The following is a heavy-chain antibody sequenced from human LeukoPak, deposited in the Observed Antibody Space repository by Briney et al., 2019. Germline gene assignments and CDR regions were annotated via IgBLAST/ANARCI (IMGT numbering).Heavy chain of an antibody. D-gene: IGHD3-9*01. CDR3: ARVSRGYDILY. Sequence: SETLSLTCTVSNYSITSGYYWGWIRQPPGKGLEWIGSIYHSGTTYYNPSLKSRVTISVDTPKNQFSLNLSSVTPADTAVYYCARVSRGYDILYWGQGTLVTVSS. CDR1: NYSITSGYY. V-gene: IGHV4-38-2*02. J-gene: IGHJ4*02. CDR2: IYHSGTT.